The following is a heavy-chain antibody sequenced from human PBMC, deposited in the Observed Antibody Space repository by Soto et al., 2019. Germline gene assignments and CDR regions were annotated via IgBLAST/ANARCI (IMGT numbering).Heavy chain of an antibody. CDR2: TYYKSKWFN. J-gene: IGHJ6*03. CDR3: ARGSWDDVSGHYYMDV. D-gene: IGHD5-12*01. V-gene: IGHV6-1*01. Sequence: QVPLQLSGPGLMEPSQTLSLTCAISGDSVSSNSAGWNWVRQTPSRGLEWLGRTYYKSKWFNNYAVSVKSRISINPDTFLSHFSLHLDSVTPDDTAVYFCARGSWDDVSGHYYMDVWGKGTTITVSS. CDR1: GDSVSSNSAG.